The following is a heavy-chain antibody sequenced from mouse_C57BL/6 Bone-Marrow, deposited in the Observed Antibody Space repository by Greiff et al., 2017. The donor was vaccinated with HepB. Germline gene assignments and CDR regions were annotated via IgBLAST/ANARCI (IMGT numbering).Heavy chain of an antibody. V-gene: IGHV1-26*01. D-gene: IGHD1-1*01. CDR3: ARLVYYGSRGYFDV. Sequence: EVQLQQSGPELVKPGASVKITCKASGYTFTDYYMNWVKQSHGKSLEWIGDINPNNGGTSYNQKFKGKATLTVDKSSSTAYMELRSLTSEDSAVYYCARLVYYGSRGYFDVWGTGTTVTVSS. CDR1: GYTFTDYY. CDR2: INPNNGGT. J-gene: IGHJ1*03.